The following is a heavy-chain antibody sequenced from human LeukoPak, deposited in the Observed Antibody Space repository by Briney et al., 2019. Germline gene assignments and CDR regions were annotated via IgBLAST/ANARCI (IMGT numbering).Heavy chain of an antibody. J-gene: IGHJ3*02. CDR3: AIQVVPDAFDI. V-gene: IGHV1-2*02. CDR2: INPNSGGT. D-gene: IGHD2-2*01. Sequence: ASVKVSCRASGYTFTSYGFSWVRQAPGQGLEWMGWINPNSGGTNYAQKFQGRVTMTRDTSISTAYMELSRLRSDDTAVYYCAIQVVPDAFDIWGQGTMVTVSS. CDR1: GYTFTSYG.